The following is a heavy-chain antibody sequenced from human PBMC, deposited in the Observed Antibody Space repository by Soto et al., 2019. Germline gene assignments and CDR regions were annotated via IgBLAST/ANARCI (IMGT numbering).Heavy chain of an antibody. CDR3: ARDQAAAGPRGLFDY. J-gene: IGHJ4*02. CDR1: GYTFTTYT. V-gene: IGHV1-3*01. CDR2: INAGNGNT. D-gene: IGHD6-13*01. Sequence: QVQLVQSGAEVKKPGASVKVSCKASGYTFTTYTMHWVRQAPGQRLEWMGWINAGNGNTKYSQKFQDRVTITRDTSASTAYVELSSLRSEDTAVYYCARDQAAAGPRGLFDYWGQGTLVTVSS.